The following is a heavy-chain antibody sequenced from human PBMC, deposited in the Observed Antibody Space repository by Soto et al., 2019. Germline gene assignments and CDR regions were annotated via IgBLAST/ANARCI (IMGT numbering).Heavy chain of an antibody. CDR2: IYYSGST. CDR1: GDSISSYY. CDR3: ARYSGGSWNFDY. D-gene: IGHD2-15*01. V-gene: IGHV4-59*01. J-gene: IGHJ4*02. Sequence: SETLSLTCTVSGDSISSYYWSGIRQPPGKGLEWIGYIYYSGSTNYNPPLKSRVTISVDTSKNQFSLKLSSVTAADTAVYYCARYSGGSWNFDYWGQGTLVTVSS.